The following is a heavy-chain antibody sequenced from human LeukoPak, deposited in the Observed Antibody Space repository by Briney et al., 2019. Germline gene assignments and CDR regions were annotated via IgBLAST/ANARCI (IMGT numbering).Heavy chain of an antibody. D-gene: IGHD3-3*01. CDR1: GFTFSSYSMN. CDR2: IYYSGST. J-gene: IGHJ4*02. Sequence: GSLRLSCAASGFTFSSYSMNRVRQAPGKGLEWIGSIYYSGSTYYNPSLKSRVTISVDTSKNQFSLKLSSVTAADTAVYYCARQPDYDFWSGSCFDYWGQGTLVTVSS. V-gene: IGHV4-39*01. CDR3: ARQPDYDFWSGSCFDY.